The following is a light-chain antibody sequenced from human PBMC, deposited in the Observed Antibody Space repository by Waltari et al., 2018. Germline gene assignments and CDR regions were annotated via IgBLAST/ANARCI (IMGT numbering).Light chain of an antibody. CDR2: ARP. CDR1: SSNIVAGYE. CDR3: QSYDSSLSVV. Sequence: QSVLTQPPSVSGAPGQRVTISCTGSSSNIVAGYEVHWYQQLPGTVPKLLIYARPNRPPGVLDRVSGFKSCTSASLAITRLQAEDEAHYYCQSYDSSLSVVFGGETKLTAL. J-gene: IGLJ2*01. V-gene: IGLV1-40*01.